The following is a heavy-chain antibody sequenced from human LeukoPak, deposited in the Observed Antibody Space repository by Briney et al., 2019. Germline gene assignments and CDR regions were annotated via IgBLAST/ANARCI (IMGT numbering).Heavy chain of an antibody. CDR3: ARGRTEYSSSWYY. Sequence: SSETLSLTCTVSGGSISSGSYYWSWIRQPAGKGLEWIGRIYTSGSTNYNPSLKSRVTISVDTSKNQFSLKLSSVTAADTAVYYCARGRTEYSSSWYYWGQGTLVTVSS. J-gene: IGHJ4*02. D-gene: IGHD6-13*01. CDR2: IYTSGST. V-gene: IGHV4-61*02. CDR1: GGSISSGSYY.